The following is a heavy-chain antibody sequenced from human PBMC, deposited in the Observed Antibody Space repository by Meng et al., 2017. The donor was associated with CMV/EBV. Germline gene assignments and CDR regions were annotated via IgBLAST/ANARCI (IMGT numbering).Heavy chain of an antibody. V-gene: IGHV3-21*01. J-gene: IGHJ3*02. CDR1: GFTFSSYA. Sequence: GGSLRLSCAASGFTFSSYAMSWVRQAPGKGLEWVSSISSSSSYIYYADSVKGRFTISRDNAKNSLYLQMNSLRAEDTAVYYCARGDYDFWSGYYTAAFDIWGQGTMVTVSS. CDR3: ARGDYDFWSGYYTAAFDI. D-gene: IGHD3-3*01. CDR2: ISSSSSYI.